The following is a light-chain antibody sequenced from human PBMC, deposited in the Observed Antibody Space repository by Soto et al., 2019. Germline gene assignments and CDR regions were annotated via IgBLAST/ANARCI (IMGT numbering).Light chain of an antibody. CDR3: QQYNNWPLT. J-gene: IGKJ1*01. CDR1: QSVSSN. CDR2: GAS. V-gene: IGKV3-15*01. Sequence: VMMTQSPATLSASPGERATLSCRASQSVSSNLAWYQQKPGQAPRLLIYGASTRATGIPARFSGSGSGTEFTLTISSLQSEDFAVYYCQQYNNWPLTFGQGTKVDIK.